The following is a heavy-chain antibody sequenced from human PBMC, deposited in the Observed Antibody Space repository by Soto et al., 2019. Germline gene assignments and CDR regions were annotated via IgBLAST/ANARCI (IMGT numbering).Heavy chain of an antibody. V-gene: IGHV1-18*04. Sequence: QVQLVQSGAEVKKPGASVTVSCKASGYAFGGYAIRWVRQAPGQGLAWMGWVSAYSGHTDYAQNLQGRVSMTTETSTSTAYMELGSLTSDDTAVYYCARPSGSYGDYAWSLAYWGQGTLVTVSS. CDR1: GYAFGGYA. CDR2: VSAYSGHT. J-gene: IGHJ4*02. CDR3: ARPSGSYGDYAWSLAY. D-gene: IGHD4-17*01.